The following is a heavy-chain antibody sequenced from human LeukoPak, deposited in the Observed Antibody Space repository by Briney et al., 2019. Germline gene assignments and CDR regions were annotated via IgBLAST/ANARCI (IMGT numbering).Heavy chain of an antibody. CDR2: ISAYNGNT. J-gene: IGHJ4*02. CDR3: ATDDIAVAGTNFDY. D-gene: IGHD6-19*01. V-gene: IGHV1-18*01. CDR1: GYTXTSYG. Sequence: ASVKVSCKASGYTXTSYGISWVRQAPGQGLEWMGWISAYNGNTNYAHHLQGRVTMTTDTSTSTAYMELRSLISDDTAVYFCATDDIAVAGTNFDYWGQGTLVTVSS.